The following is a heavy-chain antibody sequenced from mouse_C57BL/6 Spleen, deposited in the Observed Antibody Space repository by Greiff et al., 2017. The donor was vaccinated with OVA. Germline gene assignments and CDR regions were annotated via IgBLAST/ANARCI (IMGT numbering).Heavy chain of an antibody. D-gene: IGHD2-3*01. CDR1: GYTFTNYW. CDR3: ARSRDGYYGFAY. J-gene: IGHJ3*01. Sequence: VQLQESGAELVRPGTSVKMSCKASGYTFTNYWIGWAKQRPGHGLEWIGDIYPGGGYTNYNEKFKGKATLTADKSSSTAYMQFSSLTSEDSAIYYCARSRDGYYGFAYWGQGTLVTVSA. CDR2: IYPGGGYT. V-gene: IGHV1-63*01.